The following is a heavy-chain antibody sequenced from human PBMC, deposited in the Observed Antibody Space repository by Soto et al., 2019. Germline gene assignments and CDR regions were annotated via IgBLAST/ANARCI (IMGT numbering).Heavy chain of an antibody. V-gene: IGHV3-30*18. CDR2: ISYDGSNK. D-gene: IGHD3-22*01. CDR3: AKDRGLLPY. CDR1: GFTFSSYG. Sequence: LRLSCAASGFTFSSYGMHWVRQAPGKGLEWVAVISYDGSNKYYADSVKGRFTISRDNSKNTLYLQMNSLRAEDTAVYYCAKDRGLLPYWGQGTLVTVSS. J-gene: IGHJ4*02.